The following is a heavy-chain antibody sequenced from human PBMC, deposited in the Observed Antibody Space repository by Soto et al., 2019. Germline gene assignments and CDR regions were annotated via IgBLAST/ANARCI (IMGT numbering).Heavy chain of an antibody. D-gene: IGHD2-2*02. CDR2: INHSGST. CDR3: ARVIVVVPAAIEWFDP. CDR1: GGSFSGYY. V-gene: IGHV4-34*01. Sequence: QVQLQQWGAGLLKPSETLSLTCAVYGGSFSGYYWSWIRQPPGKGLEWIGEINHSGSTNYNPSLKSRVTISVDTYKNQFALKLSSVTAADTAVYYCARVIVVVPAAIEWFDPWGQGTLVTVSS. J-gene: IGHJ5*02.